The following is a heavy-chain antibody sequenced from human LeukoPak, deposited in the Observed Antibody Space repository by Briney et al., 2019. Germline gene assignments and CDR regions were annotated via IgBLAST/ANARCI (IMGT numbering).Heavy chain of an antibody. CDR3: ATSPVTGMIYFDY. Sequence: PGGSLRLSCAASGFTVSNYYMSWVRQAPGKGLEWVSVIYSGGDTYYADSVKGRFTISRDNSKNTLYLQMNNLRAEDTAVYYCATSPVTGMIYFDYWGQGTLVTVPS. D-gene: IGHD6-19*01. J-gene: IGHJ4*02. V-gene: IGHV3-66*01. CDR2: IYSGGDT. CDR1: GFTVSNYY.